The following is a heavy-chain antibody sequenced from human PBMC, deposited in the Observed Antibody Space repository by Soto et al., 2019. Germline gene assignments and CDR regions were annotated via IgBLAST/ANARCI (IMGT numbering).Heavy chain of an antibody. CDR1: GGSISSYY. CDR2: IYYSGST. V-gene: IGHV4-59*01. D-gene: IGHD3-22*01. J-gene: IGHJ4*02. CDR3: GRAGWDYDSSGYLDY. Sequence: PSETLSLTCTVSGGSISSYYWSWIRQPPGKGLEWIGYIYYSGSTNYNPSLKSRVTISVDTSKNQFSLKLSSVTAADTAVYYCGRAGWDYDSSGYLDYWGQGTLVTVSS.